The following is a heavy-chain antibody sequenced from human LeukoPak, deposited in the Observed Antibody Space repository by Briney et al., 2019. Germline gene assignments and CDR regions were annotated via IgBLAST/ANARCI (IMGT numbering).Heavy chain of an antibody. V-gene: IGHV4-38-2*02. CDR2: IYHSGST. Sequence: SETLSLTCTVSGYSISSAYYWGWIRQPPGKGLEWIGSIYHSGSTYYNPSLKSRVTISVDTSKNQFSLKLSSVTAADTAVYYCARDFGDTPYWGQGTLVTVSS. D-gene: IGHD3-16*01. CDR3: ARDFGDTPY. CDR1: GYSISSAYY. J-gene: IGHJ4*02.